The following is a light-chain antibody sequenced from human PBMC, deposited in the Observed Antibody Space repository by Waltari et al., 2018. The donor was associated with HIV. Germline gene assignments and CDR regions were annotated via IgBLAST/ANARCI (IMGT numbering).Light chain of an antibody. J-gene: IGKJ4*01. CDR2: AAF. V-gene: IGKV1D-16*01. CDR3: QRYNRFPAT. Sequence: DIQLTQSPSSVSASIGDRVTITCRAAEDANIWLAWYHQRPGEAPRSLIYAAFTLQGGVPSRFSGSGFGTHFTLTIDNMQPEDFGTYSCQRYNRFPATFGGGTTVDI. CDR1: EDANIW.